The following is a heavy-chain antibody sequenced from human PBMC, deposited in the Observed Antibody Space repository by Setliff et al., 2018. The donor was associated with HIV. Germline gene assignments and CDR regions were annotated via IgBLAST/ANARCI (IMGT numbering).Heavy chain of an antibody. D-gene: IGHD1-26*01. CDR2: IHSNGNT. CDR3: ARGRKAVGDWFDP. Sequence: PSETLSLTCTVSGGSINYYYWNWIRQPAGKGLEWLGRIHSNGNTNFNPSLKSRINMSVDMSKNQVSMKLTSVTAADTALYYCARGRKAVGDWFDPWGQGMLVTAP. V-gene: IGHV4-4*07. CDR1: GGSINYYY. J-gene: IGHJ5*02.